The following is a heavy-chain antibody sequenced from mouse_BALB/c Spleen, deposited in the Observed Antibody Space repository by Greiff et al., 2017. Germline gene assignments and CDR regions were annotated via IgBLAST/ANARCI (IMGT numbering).Heavy chain of an antibody. Sequence: DVMLVESGGGLVQPGGSRKLSCAASGFTFSSFGMHWVRQAPEKGLAWVAYISSGSSTIYYSDTVKGRFTISRDNPKHTLFLQMTSLRSEDTAMYYCARGAHRYDYAMDYWGQGTSVTVSS. D-gene: IGHD2-14*01. V-gene: IGHV5-17*02. CDR2: ISSGSSTI. CDR1: GFTFSSFG. CDR3: ARGAHRYDYAMDY. J-gene: IGHJ4*01.